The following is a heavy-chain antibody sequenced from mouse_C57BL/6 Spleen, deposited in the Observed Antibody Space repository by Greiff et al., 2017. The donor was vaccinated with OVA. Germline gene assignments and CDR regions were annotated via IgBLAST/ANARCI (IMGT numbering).Heavy chain of an antibody. CDR2: INPNNGGT. CDR3: ARVPLRYYFDY. CDR1: GYTFTDYY. J-gene: IGHJ2*01. D-gene: IGHD1-1*01. Sequence: VQLQQSGPELVKPGASVKISCKASGYTFTDYYMNWVKQSHGKSLEWIGDINPNNGGTSYNQKFKGKATLTVDKSSSTAYMELRSLTSEDSAVYYCARVPLRYYFDYWGQGTTLTVSS. V-gene: IGHV1-26*01.